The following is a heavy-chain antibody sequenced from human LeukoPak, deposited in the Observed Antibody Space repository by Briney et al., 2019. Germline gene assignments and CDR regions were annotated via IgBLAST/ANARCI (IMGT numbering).Heavy chain of an antibody. CDR1: GFTVSSNY. J-gene: IGHJ5*02. V-gene: IGHV3-66*01. D-gene: IGHD3-10*01. Sequence: GGSLRLSCAASGFTVSSNYMSWVRQAPGKGLEWVSVIYSGGSTYYADSVKGRFTISRDNSKNTLYLQMNSLRAEDTAVYYCARDLRTYGSGSYRNWFDPWGQGTLVTVSS. CDR2: IYSGGST. CDR3: ARDLRTYGSGSYRNWFDP.